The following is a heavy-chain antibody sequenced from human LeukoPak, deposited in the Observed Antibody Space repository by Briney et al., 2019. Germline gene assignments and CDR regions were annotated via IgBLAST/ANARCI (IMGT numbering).Heavy chain of an antibody. V-gene: IGHV4-38-2*02. D-gene: IGHD2-2*01. J-gene: IGHJ4*02. CDR2: IYHSGST. Sequence: SSETLSLTCTVSGYSISSGYYWGWIRQPPGKGLEWIGSIYHSGSTYYNPSLKSRVTISVDTSKNQFSLKLSSVTAADTAVYYCARTQHCSSTSCPHGLDSWGQGTLVTVSS. CDR1: GYSISSGYY. CDR3: ARTQHCSSTSCPHGLDS.